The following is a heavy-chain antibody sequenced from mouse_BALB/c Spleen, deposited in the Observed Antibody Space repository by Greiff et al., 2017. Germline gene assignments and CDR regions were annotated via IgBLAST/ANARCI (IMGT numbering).Heavy chain of an antibody. V-gene: IGHV1S126*01. Sequence: QVQLQQSGPQLVRPGASVKISCKASGYSFTSYWMPWVKQRPGQGLEWIGMIDPADSETRLNQKFKDKATVTVDKSSCTAYRKLRSPTSEDSAVYYCAREDYGNYFDYWGQGTTLTVSS. D-gene: IGHD1-1*01. CDR3: AREDYGNYFDY. J-gene: IGHJ2*01. CDR2: IDPADSET. CDR1: GYSFTSYW.